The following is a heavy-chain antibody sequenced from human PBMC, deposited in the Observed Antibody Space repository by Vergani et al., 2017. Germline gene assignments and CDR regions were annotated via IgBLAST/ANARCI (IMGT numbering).Heavy chain of an antibody. CDR2: IIPIFGTA. J-gene: IGHJ4*02. D-gene: IGHD2-21*02. V-gene: IGHV1-69*14. CDR3: ARGTVVTIDY. CDR1: GGTFRSYA. Sequence: QVQLVQSGAEVKKPGSSVKVSCKAFGGTFRSYAISWVRTAPGQGLEWMGRIIPIFGTANYAQKFQGRVTMTADKSPSTAYMELSSLRSEETAVYYCARGTVVTIDYWGQGTLVTVSS.